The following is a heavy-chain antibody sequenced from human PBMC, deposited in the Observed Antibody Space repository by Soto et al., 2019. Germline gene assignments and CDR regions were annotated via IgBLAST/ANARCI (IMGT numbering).Heavy chain of an antibody. V-gene: IGHV3-23*01. Sequence: GGSLRLSCAASGFTFSSYAMSWVRQAPGKGLEWVSAISGSGGSTYHADSVKGRFTISRDNSKNTLYLQMNSLRAEDTAVYYCARRPYSSGWYARLYYFDYWGQGTLVTVSS. CDR3: ARRPYSSGWYARLYYFDY. CDR1: GFTFSSYA. D-gene: IGHD6-19*01. J-gene: IGHJ4*02. CDR2: ISGSGGST.